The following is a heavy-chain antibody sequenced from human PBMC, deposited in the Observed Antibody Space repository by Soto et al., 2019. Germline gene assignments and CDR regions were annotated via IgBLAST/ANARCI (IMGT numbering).Heavy chain of an antibody. CDR1: GGSISSSSYY. CDR2: IYYSGST. V-gene: IGHV4-39*01. D-gene: IGHD2-2*01. J-gene: IGHJ6*02. Sequence: QLQLQESGPGLVKPSETLSLTCTVSGGSISSSSYYWGWIRQPPGKGLEWIGSIYYSGSTYYNPSLKSRVTLSVDTSKNQFSLKLSSVTAADTAVYYCASRGVPAAIYYYGMDVWGQGTTVTVSS. CDR3: ASRGVPAAIYYYGMDV.